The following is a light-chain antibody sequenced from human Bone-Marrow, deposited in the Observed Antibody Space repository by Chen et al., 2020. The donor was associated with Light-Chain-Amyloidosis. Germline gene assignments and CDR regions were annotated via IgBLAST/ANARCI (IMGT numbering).Light chain of an antibody. CDR2: EVS. V-gene: IGLV2-8*01. CDR3: SSYAGSNNYV. J-gene: IGLJ1*01. CDR1: SSDVGGNNY. Sequence: QSALTQSPSASGSPGQSVTISCTGTSSDVGGNNYVSWYQQHPGKAPKLLIYEVSKRPSGVPARFSGSKSGNTASLTVSGLQAEDEADYYCSSYAGSNNYVFGTGTKVAIL.